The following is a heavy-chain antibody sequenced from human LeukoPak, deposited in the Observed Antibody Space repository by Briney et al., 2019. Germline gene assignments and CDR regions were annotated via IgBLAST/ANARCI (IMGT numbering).Heavy chain of an antibody. CDR3: ARIDYSNYAVPFDN. CDR2: INPNSGGT. V-gene: IGHV1-2*02. Sequence: ASVKVSCKASGYTFTGYYMHWVRQAPGQGLEWMGWINPNSGGTNYAQKFQGRVTMTRDTSISTAYMELSRLRSDDTAVYYCARIDYSNYAVPFDNWGQGTLVTVSS. D-gene: IGHD4-11*01. CDR1: GYTFTGYY. J-gene: IGHJ4*02.